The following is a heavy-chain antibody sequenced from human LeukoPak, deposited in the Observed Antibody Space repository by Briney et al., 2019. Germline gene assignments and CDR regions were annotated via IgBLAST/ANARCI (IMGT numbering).Heavy chain of an antibody. J-gene: IGHJ4*02. CDR1: GGSISSSNW. V-gene: IGHV4-4*02. CDR2: IYHSGST. D-gene: IGHD3-22*01. Sequence: SETLSLTCAVSGGSISSSNWWSWVRQPPGKGLEWIGEIYHSGSTSYNPSLKSRVTISVDKSKNQFSLKLSSVTAADTAVYYCARSYYYDSSGYQGGWGQGTLVTVSS. CDR3: ARSYYYDSSGYQGG.